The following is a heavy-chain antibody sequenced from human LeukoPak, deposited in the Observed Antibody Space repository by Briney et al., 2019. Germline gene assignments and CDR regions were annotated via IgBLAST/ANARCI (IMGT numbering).Heavy chain of an antibody. CDR3: ATLRYFDWLLDY. D-gene: IGHD3-9*01. CDR1: GCTFTGYY. CDR2: INPNSGGT. Sequence: ASVKVSCKASGCTFTGYYMHWVRQAPGQGLEWMGWINPNSGGTNYAQKFQGRVTMTRDTSISTAYMELSRLRSDDTAVYYCATLRYFDWLLDYWGQGTLVTVSS. V-gene: IGHV1-2*02. J-gene: IGHJ4*02.